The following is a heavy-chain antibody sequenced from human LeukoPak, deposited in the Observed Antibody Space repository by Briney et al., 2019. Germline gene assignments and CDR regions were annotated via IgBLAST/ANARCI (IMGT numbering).Heavy chain of an antibody. CDR1: GFTFSSYA. Sequence: GGSLRPSCAASGFTFSSYAMSWVRQAPGKGLEWVSAISGSGGSTYYADSVKGRFTISRDNSKNTLYLQMNSLRAEDTAVYYCAKDRDYDSSGYYLWGQGTLVTVSS. CDR2: ISGSGGST. D-gene: IGHD3-22*01. J-gene: IGHJ5*02. V-gene: IGHV3-23*01. CDR3: AKDRDYDSSGYYL.